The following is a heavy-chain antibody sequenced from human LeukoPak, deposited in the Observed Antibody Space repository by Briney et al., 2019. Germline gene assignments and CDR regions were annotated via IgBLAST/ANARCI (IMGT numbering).Heavy chain of an antibody. Sequence: ASVKVSCKASGYTFTSYYMHWVRQAPGQGLEWMGIINPSGGSTSYAQKFQGRVTMTRDTSTSTVYMELSSLRSEDTAVYYCARDEDTVVVPAAILRYWGQGTLATVSS. CDR1: GYTFTSYY. V-gene: IGHV1-46*01. CDR2: INPSGGST. J-gene: IGHJ4*02. D-gene: IGHD2-2*01. CDR3: ARDEDTVVVPAAILRY.